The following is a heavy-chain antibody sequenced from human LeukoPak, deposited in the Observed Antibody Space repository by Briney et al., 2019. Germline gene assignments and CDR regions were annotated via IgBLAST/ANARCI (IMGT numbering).Heavy chain of an antibody. D-gene: IGHD1-26*01. V-gene: IGHV3-23*01. CDR2: LSGNADRP. CDR1: GFTFISYA. Sequence: TGGSLRLSCAASGFTFISYAMSWVRQAPGKGLEWVSSLSGNADRPYYADSVEGRFTISRDNSKNTLYLQMNSLRAEDTAVYYCAKDHRDSGNYYYYYGLDVWGQGTMVTVSS. J-gene: IGHJ6*02. CDR3: AKDHRDSGNYYYYYGLDV.